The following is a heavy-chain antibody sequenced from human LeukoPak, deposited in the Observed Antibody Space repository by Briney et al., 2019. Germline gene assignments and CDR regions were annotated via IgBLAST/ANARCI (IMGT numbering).Heavy chain of an antibody. J-gene: IGHJ4*02. D-gene: IGHD6-19*01. CDR3: ARDRVGWAREPHLDY. V-gene: IGHV6-1*01. CDR1: GDSVSSDSAA. CDR2: TYYRSEWYN. Sequence: SQTLSLTCAISGDSVSSDSAAWNWIRQSPSRGLEWLGRTYYRSEWYNDYGVSRKSRISINPDTSKNQFSLKLSSVTPEDTAVYYCARDRVGWAREPHLDYWGQGTLVTVSS.